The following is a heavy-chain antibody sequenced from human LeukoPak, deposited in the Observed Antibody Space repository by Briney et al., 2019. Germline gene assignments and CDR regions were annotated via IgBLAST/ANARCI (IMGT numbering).Heavy chain of an antibody. J-gene: IGHJ4*02. CDR1: GFAFSSYA. CDR3: AKDFYDSSGSRYDY. Sequence: GGSLRLSCTATGFAFSSYAMSWVRQAPGVGLEWVSAIDGGGGRTWHADSVRGRFTISRDNSKNTLFMQMNSLRAEDTAVYYCAKDFYDSSGSRYDYWGQGTLVTVSS. CDR2: IDGGGGRT. V-gene: IGHV3-23*01. D-gene: IGHD3-22*01.